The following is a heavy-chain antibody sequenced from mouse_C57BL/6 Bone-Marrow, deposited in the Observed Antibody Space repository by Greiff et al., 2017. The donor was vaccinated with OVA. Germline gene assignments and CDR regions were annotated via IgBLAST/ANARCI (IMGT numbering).Heavy chain of an antibody. D-gene: IGHD1-1*01. CDR3: ATYGSSYNFDY. Sequence: QVQLQQSGAELARPGASVKLSCKASGYTFTSYGISWVKQRTGQGLEWIGEIYPGSGNTYYNEKFKGKATLSADKSSSTAYMELRSLTSEDSAVYVCATYGSSYNFDYWGQGTTLTVSS. J-gene: IGHJ2*01. CDR2: IYPGSGNT. CDR1: GYTFTSYG. V-gene: IGHV1-81*01.